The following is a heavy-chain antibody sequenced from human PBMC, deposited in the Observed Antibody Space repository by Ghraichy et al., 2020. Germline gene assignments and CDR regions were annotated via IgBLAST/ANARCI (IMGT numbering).Heavy chain of an antibody. Sequence: SETLSLTCTVSGGSISSSSYYWGWIRQPPGKVLECIGSIYNSGSTYYNPSLKSRITITVATSKNQSSLKLTSVTAADTAVYYCARLNYDILSPNQSPDYGGQGTLVTVSS. CDR3: ARLNYDILSPNQSPDY. V-gene: IGHV4-39*01. D-gene: IGHD3-9*01. CDR1: GGSISSSSYY. J-gene: IGHJ4*02. CDR2: IYNSGST.